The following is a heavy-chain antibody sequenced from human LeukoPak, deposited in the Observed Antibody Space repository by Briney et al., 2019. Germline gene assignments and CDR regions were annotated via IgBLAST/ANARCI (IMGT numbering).Heavy chain of an antibody. CDR2: IRSSDNTI. CDR1: GFTFTTYS. CDR3: ARDQDWAFDY. V-gene: IGHV3-48*02. Sequence: SGGSLRLSCAASGFTFTTYSMNWVRQAPGKGLEWISYIRSSDNTIHYADSVKGRFTISRDNAKNSLYLQMNSLRDEDTAVYYCARDQDWAFDYWGQGTQVTVSS. D-gene: IGHD3-9*01. J-gene: IGHJ4*02.